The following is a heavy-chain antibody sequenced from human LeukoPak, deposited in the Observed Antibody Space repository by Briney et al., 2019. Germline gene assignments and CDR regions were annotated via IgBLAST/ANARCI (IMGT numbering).Heavy chain of an antibody. CDR3: ARERIVVVTNWFDP. CDR2: INPNSGGT. D-gene: IGHD3-22*01. V-gene: IGHV1-2*02. Sequence: GSVKVSCKASGYTFTGYYMHWVRQAPGQGLEWMGWINPNSGGTNYAQKFQGRVTLTRDTSISTAYMELSRLRSDDTAVYYCARERIVVVTNWFDPWGQGTLVTVSS. J-gene: IGHJ5*02. CDR1: GYTFTGYY.